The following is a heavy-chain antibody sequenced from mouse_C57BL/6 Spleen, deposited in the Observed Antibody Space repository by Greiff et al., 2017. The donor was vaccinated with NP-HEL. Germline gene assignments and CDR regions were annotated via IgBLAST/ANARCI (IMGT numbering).Heavy chain of an antibody. CDR2: ISDGGSYT. Sequence: EVMLVESGGGLVKPGGSLKLSCAASGFTFSSYAMSWVRQTPEKRLEWVATISDGGSYTYYPDNVKGRFTISRDNAKNNLYLQMSHLKSEDTAMYYCARDSDGVYAMDYWGQGTSVTVSS. V-gene: IGHV5-4*01. J-gene: IGHJ4*01. CDR1: GFTFSSYA. CDR3: ARDSDGVYAMDY. D-gene: IGHD1-1*01.